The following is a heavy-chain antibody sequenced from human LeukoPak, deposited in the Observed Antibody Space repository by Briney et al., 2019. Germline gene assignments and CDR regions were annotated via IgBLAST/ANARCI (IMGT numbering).Heavy chain of an antibody. CDR1: GLTFGDYA. V-gene: IGHV3-49*03. Sequence: GRSLRLSCTASGLTFGDYAMSWFRQAPGKGLEWVGFIRSKAYGGTTEYAASAKGRFTISRDDSKSIAYLQMHSLKTEDTAVYYCTRIIVATKDYWGQGTPVTVSS. CDR3: TRIIVATKDY. J-gene: IGHJ4*02. CDR2: IRSKAYGGTT. D-gene: IGHD5-12*01.